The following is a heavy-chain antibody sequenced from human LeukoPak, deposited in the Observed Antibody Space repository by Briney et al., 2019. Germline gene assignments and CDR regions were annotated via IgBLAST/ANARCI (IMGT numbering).Heavy chain of an antibody. D-gene: IGHD4-17*01. J-gene: IGHJ6*03. Sequence: GGSLRLSCAASGFTFSSYEMNWVRQAPGKGLEWVSYISSSGATRYYADSVKGRFTMSRDNAKNSLYLLLNSLRAEDTAVYYCARVGHGDYVYYYYYYMDVWGKGTTVTVSS. CDR1: GFTFSSYE. V-gene: IGHV3-48*03. CDR2: ISSSGATR. CDR3: ARVGHGDYVYYYYYYMDV.